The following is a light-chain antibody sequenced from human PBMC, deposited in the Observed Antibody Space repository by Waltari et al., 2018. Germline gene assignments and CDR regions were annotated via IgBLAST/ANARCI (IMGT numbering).Light chain of an antibody. V-gene: IGKV1-12*01. CDR2: AAS. CDR1: QCINNY. Sequence: DLQMTQSPSSVSASVGDRVVITCRASQCINNYLAWYQQKPGEAPNLLIDAASVLQTGVPSRFSGTGSGTDFTLTINNLQPEDFATYFCQQGNSFPPTFGQGTQVDVK. CDR3: QQGNSFPPT. J-gene: IGKJ1*01.